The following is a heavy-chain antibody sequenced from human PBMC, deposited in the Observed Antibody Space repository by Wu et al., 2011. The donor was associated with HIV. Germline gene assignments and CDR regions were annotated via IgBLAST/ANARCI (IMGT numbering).Heavy chain of an antibody. Sequence: QVQLVQSGVEVKKPGASVKVSCKASGYTFAREGISWVRQAPGQGLEWMGWISSFNGDTGYAQKFQGRVTMTTDMSTSTSYLELRSLTSDDTAVYYCARVGLSMVEVGPDAFDMWGQGTLVTVSS. D-gene: IGHD4/OR15-4a*01. V-gene: IGHV1-18*01. CDR1: GYTFAREG. J-gene: IGHJ3*02. CDR3: ARVGLSMVEVGPDAFDM. CDR2: ISSFNGDT.